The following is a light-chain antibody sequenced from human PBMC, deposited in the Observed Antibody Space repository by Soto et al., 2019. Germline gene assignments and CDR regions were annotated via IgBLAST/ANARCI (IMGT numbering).Light chain of an antibody. CDR3: QQSYSGPLT. CDR1: QSISSY. V-gene: IGKV1-39*01. Sequence: DIPMTQSPSSLSASVGDRVTITCRASQSISSYLNWYQQKPGKAPKVLIYAASRLQSGVPSRFSGIGSGTDFTLSISSLQPEDFATYYCQQSYSGPLTFGGGTKVEIK. CDR2: AAS. J-gene: IGKJ4*01.